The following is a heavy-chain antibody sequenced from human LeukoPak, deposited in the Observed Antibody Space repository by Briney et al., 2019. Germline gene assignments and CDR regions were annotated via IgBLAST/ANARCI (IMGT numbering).Heavy chain of an antibody. J-gene: IGHJ4*02. CDR2: IKQDGSEK. CDR3: ATGITMIVVARPGSDFDY. Sequence: PGGSLRLSCAASGFTFSSYWMSWVRQAPGKGLEWVANIKQDGSEKYYVDSVKGRFTISRDNAKNSLYLRMNSLRAEDTAVYYCATGITMIVVARPGSDFDYWGQGTLVTVSS. D-gene: IGHD3-22*01. CDR1: GFTFSSYW. V-gene: IGHV3-7*01.